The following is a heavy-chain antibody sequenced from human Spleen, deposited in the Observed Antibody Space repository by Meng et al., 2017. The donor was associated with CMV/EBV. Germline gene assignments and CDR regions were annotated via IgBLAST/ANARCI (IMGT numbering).Heavy chain of an antibody. CDR2: ISYDGSNK. V-gene: IGHV3-30*18. Sequence: CAASGFTFSSYGMHWVRQAPGKGLEWVAVISYDGSNKYYADSVKGRFTISRDNSKNTLYLQMNSLRAEDTAVYYCAKDELTGVAAPVYWGQGTLVTVSS. D-gene: IGHD2-15*01. J-gene: IGHJ4*02. CDR3: AKDELTGVAAPVY. CDR1: GFTFSSYG.